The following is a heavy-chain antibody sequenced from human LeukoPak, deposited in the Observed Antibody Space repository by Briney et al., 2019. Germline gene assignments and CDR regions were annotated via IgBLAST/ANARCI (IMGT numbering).Heavy chain of an antibody. CDR2: IYPHDSDT. D-gene: IGHD5-12*01. V-gene: IGHV5-51*01. J-gene: IGHJ4*02. CDR1: GYRFSDYW. Sequence: GESLKISCKASGYRFSDYWIGWVRQMPGKGLEWMGIIYPHDSDTIYSPSFQGQVTFSGDKSGSTAYMQWSSLKASDTAMYYCARLQSGHDFNAFDFWGQGTLVIVSS. CDR3: ARLQSGHDFNAFDF.